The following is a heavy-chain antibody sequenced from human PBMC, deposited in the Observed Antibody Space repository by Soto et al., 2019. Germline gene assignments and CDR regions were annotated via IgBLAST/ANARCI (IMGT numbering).Heavy chain of an antibody. J-gene: IGHJ4*02. CDR2: ISWNTGSI. CDR3: AKDVTTVVTLFDY. V-gene: IGHV3-9*01. D-gene: IGHD4-17*01. Sequence: EVQLVESGGGLVQPGRSLRLSCAASGFTFDDYAMHWVRQAPGKGLEWVSGISWNTGSIGYADSVKGRFTISRDNAKNSLYLQMNSLRAEDTALYYCAKDVTTVVTLFDYWGQGTLVTVSS. CDR1: GFTFDDYA.